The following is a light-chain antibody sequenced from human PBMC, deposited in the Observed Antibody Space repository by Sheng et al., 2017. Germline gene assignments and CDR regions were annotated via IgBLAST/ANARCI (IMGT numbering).Light chain of an antibody. J-gene: IGKJ1*01. V-gene: IGKV3-15*01. Sequence: EIVMTQSPATLSVSPGEGATLSCRASQSVDSNLAWYQQKPGQAPRLLIYGASTRATGIPARFSGSGSGTEFALTISSLQSEDFAVYYCQQHNSLWTFGQGTKVEIK. CDR3: QQHNSLWT. CDR1: QSVDSN. CDR2: GAS.